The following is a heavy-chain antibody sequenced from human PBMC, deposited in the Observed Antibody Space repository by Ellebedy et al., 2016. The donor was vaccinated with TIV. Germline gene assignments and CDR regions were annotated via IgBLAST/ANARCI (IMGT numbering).Heavy chain of an antibody. J-gene: IGHJ4*02. Sequence: ASVKVSCKASGYTFTSYYMHWVRQAPGQGLEWMGIINPSGGSTTYAQKFQGRVTMTRDTSTSTVYMELSSLRSEDTAVYYCASRRGSRYGSGSYRPYYFDYWGQGTLVTVSS. D-gene: IGHD3-10*01. CDR3: ASRRGSRYGSGSYRPYYFDY. CDR1: GYTFTSYY. CDR2: INPSGGST. V-gene: IGHV1-46*01.